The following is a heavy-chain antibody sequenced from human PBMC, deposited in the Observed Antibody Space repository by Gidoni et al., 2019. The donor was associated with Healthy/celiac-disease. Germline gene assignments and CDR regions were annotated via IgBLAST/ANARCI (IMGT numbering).Heavy chain of an antibody. CDR2: ISSSGSTI. CDR3: TAALTQKYYYYYMDV. CDR1: GFTFKDYY. D-gene: IGHD6-13*01. Sequence: QVQLVESGGGLVKPGGSLRLSCAASGFTFKDYYMSWILKAPGKGLEWVSYISSSGSTIYYADSVKGRFTISRDNAKNSLYLQMNSLRAEDTAVYYCTAALTQKYYYYYMDVWGKGTTVTVS. J-gene: IGHJ6*03. V-gene: IGHV3-11*01.